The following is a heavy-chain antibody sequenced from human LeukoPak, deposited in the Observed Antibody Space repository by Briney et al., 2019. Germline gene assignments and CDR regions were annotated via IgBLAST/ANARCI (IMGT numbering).Heavy chain of an antibody. V-gene: IGHV1-2*02. CDR1: GYTFTGYY. J-gene: IGHJ6*02. CDR2: INPNSGGT. Sequence: ASVKVSCKASGYTFTGYYLQWVRQAPGQGLEWMGWINPNSGGTEYAQRFQGRVTMTRDKSISTAYMELSRLRSDDTAVYYCARDHCSANSCYEDYYNGVDVWGQGTRVTVSS. D-gene: IGHD2-2*01. CDR3: ARDHCSANSCYEDYYNGVDV.